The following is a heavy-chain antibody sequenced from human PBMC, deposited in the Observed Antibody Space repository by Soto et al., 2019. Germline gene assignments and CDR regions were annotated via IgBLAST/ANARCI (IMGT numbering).Heavy chain of an antibody. CDR1: GFTFSSYS. J-gene: IGHJ5*02. CDR2: ISSSSSTI. Sequence: PGGSLRLSCAASGFTFSSYSMNWVRQAPGKGLEWVSYISSSSSTIYYADSVKGRFTISRDNAKNSLYLQMNSLRAEDTAVYYCARHLERIAQIGWFDPWGQGTLVTVSS. V-gene: IGHV3-48*01. CDR3: ARHLERIAQIGWFDP. D-gene: IGHD6-13*01.